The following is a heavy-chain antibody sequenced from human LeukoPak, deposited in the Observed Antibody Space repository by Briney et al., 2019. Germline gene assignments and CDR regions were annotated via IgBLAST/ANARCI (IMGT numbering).Heavy chain of an antibody. CDR1: GGSISSYY. CDR2: IYYSGST. J-gene: IGHJ6*04. V-gene: IGHV4-59*01. Sequence: SEILSLTCTVSGGSISSYYWSWIRQPPGKGLEWIGYIYYSGSTNYNPSLKSRVTISVDTSKNQFSLKLSSVTAADTAVYYCARASYYYGSGVWDYYYYYGMDVWGKGTTVTVSS. CDR3: ARASYYYGSGVWDYYYYYGMDV. D-gene: IGHD3-10*01.